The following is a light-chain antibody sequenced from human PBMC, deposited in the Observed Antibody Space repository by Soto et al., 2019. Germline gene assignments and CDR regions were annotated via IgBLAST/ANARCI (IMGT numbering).Light chain of an antibody. Sequence: DIEMTQSPSTLSSSVGDTSTITCRASQSISSWLAWYQQKPGKAPKLLIYDASSLESGVPSRFSGSGSGTEFTLTISSLQPDDFATYYCQQYNSYSFGQGTKVDIK. J-gene: IGKJ1*01. CDR2: DAS. CDR1: QSISSW. CDR3: QQYNSYS. V-gene: IGKV1-5*01.